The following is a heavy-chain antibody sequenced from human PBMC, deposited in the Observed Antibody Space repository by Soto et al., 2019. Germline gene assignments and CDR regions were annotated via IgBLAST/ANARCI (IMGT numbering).Heavy chain of an antibody. CDR2: IWYDGSNK. CDR1: GFTFSSYG. J-gene: IGHJ4*02. CDR3: ARGKYDSSGFRPVPYYFDY. Sequence: PGGSLRLSCAASGFTFSSYGMHWVRQAPGKGLEWVAVIWYDGSNKYYADSVKGRFTISRDNSKNTLYLQMNSLRAEDTAVYYCARGKYDSSGFRPVPYYFDYWGQGTLVTVSS. D-gene: IGHD3-22*01. V-gene: IGHV3-33*01.